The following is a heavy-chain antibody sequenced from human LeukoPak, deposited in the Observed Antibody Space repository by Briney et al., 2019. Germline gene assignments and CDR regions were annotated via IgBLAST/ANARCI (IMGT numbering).Heavy chain of an antibody. J-gene: IGHJ4*02. V-gene: IGHV4-4*07. CDR3: ATGVGSSWYAYFDY. Sequence: SETLSLTCTVSGDSISNYYWSWIRQPAGKGLEWIGRIYTSGSTNYNPSLKSRVTMSVDTSKNQFSLKLSSVTAADTAVYYCATGVGSSWYAYFDYWGQGTLVTVSS. CDR1: GDSISNYY. D-gene: IGHD6-13*01. CDR2: IYTSGST.